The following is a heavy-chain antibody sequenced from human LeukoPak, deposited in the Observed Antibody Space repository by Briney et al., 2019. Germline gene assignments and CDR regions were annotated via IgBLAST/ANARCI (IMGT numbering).Heavy chain of an antibody. Sequence: SQTLSLTCAISGDTVSSNTAAWNWIRQSPSRGLEWLGRTYYRSKWNTDYAASVQNRITINPDTSTNQFSLQLKSATPEDTAVYYCSRQRSTSTYYFGLDVWGQGTSVTVSS. J-gene: IGHJ6*02. CDR1: GDTVSSNTAA. V-gene: IGHV6-1*01. CDR2: TYYRSKWNT. D-gene: IGHD6-6*01. CDR3: SRQRSTSTYYFGLDV.